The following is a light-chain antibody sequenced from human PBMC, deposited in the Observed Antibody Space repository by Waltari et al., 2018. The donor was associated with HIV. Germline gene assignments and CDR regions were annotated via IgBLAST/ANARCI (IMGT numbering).Light chain of an antibody. CDR1: QSTSRW. V-gene: IGKV1-5*03. J-gene: IGKJ3*01. CDR3: QQYNNYLFT. CDR2: RVS. Sequence: DIQMTHSPSTLSASVGDRVTITCRASQSTSRWLAWYQQKPGKAPKLLISRVSNLESGVPSRFSGSGSGTEFTLTISSLQPDDFAVYYCQQYNNYLFTFGPGTKVDIK.